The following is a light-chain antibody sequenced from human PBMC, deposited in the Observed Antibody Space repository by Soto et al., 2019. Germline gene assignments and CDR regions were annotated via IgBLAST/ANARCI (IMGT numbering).Light chain of an antibody. V-gene: IGLV1-44*01. CDR1: RSNIGNNA. CDR2: NNN. Sequence: QSVLTQPPSASGTPGQRVTISCSGSRSNIGNNAVSWYQQLPGTAPKLLIYNNNQRPSGVPDRFSGSKSGTSASLAISGLQSEDEADYYCAAWDDSLDARGVLGGGTKLPVL. CDR3: AAWDDSLDARGV. J-gene: IGLJ3*02.